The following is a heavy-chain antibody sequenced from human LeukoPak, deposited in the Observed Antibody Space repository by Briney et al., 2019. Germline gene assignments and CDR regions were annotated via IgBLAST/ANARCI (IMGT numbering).Heavy chain of an antibody. J-gene: IGHJ4*02. CDR1: GYSFTSYW. V-gene: IGHV5-51*01. CDR3: ARSGRWYPFDY. Sequence: GASLQISCKGSGYSFTSYWIGWVRPMPGKGLEWMGIIYPGDSDTRYSPSFRGQVTISADKSISTAYLQWSSLKASDTAMYYCARSGRWYPFDYWGQGTLVTVSS. CDR2: IYPGDSDT. D-gene: IGHD4-23*01.